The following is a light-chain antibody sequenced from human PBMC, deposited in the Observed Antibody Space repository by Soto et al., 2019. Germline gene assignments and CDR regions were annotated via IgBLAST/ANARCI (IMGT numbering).Light chain of an antibody. CDR1: SSDVGGYNY. J-gene: IGLJ2*01. V-gene: IGLV2-11*01. CDR3: CSYAGSTRV. CDR2: DVS. Sequence: QSALTQPRSVSGSPGQSVTISCTGTSSDVGGYNYVSWYQQHPGKAPKLMIYDVSKRPSGVPDRFSGSKSGNTASLTISGLQDEDEADYYCCSYAGSTRVFGGGTKLTVL.